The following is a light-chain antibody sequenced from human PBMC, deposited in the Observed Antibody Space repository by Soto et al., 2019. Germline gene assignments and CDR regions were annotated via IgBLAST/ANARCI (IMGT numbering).Light chain of an antibody. CDR1: STDFVRYNR. V-gene: IGLV2-18*01. J-gene: IGLJ2*01. CDR2: EAS. Sequence: QSVLTQPPSVSGSPGQSVTISCTGTSTDFVRYNRVSWYQQPPGTAPKLIIYEASNRPSGVPDRFYGSKSGNTPSLTVSGLRAADEVDSSGGLYASEDNFVFGGG. CDR3: GLYASEDNFV.